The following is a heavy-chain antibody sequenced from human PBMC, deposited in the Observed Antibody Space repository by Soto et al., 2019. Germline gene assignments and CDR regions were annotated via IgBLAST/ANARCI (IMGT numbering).Heavy chain of an antibody. Sequence: GASVKVSCKASGYTIPVHYMHWVRQAPGQGLEWMGWINPNSGGTNYAQKFQGRVTMTRDTSISTAYMELSRLRSDDTAVYYCARVPPLVEDWFDPWGQGTLVTVSS. CDR3: ARVPPLVEDWFDP. CDR2: INPNSGGT. V-gene: IGHV1-2*02. D-gene: IGHD2-15*01. CDR1: GYTIPVHY. J-gene: IGHJ5*02.